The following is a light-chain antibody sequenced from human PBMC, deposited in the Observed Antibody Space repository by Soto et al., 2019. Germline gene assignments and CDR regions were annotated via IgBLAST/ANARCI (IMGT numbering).Light chain of an antibody. CDR1: ISDVGGYNY. CDR2: DVS. V-gene: IGLV2-14*01. Sequence: QSALTQPASVSGSPGQSITISCSGTISDVGGYNYVSWYQQQPGKAPQLMIYDVSNRPSGVSDRFSGSKSGNTASLTISGLQAEDEADYYCSSYTSSSSLEVFGTGTKLTVL. J-gene: IGLJ1*01. CDR3: SSYTSSSSLEV.